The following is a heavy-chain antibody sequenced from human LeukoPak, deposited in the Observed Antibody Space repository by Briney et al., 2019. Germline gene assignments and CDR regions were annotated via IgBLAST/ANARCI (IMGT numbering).Heavy chain of an antibody. J-gene: IGHJ4*02. D-gene: IGHD5-24*01. CDR2: ITGGHYAT. Sequence: GGSLRLSCAASGFSFSSFAMTWVRQAPGKGLEWVSSITGGHYATYNTDSVKGRFTISRDNSKNTLYLQMNSLRAEDTAVYYCARGDGYNRLGYWGQGTLVTVSS. V-gene: IGHV3-23*01. CDR3: ARGDGYNRLGY. CDR1: GFSFSSFA.